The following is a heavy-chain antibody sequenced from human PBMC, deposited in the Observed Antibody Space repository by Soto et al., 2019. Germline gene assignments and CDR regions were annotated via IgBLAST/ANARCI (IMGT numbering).Heavy chain of an antibody. J-gene: IGHJ4*02. CDR1: GFTFRNYW. Sequence: EVQLVESGGGLVQPGGSLRLSCAASGFTFRNYWMSWVRQAPGKGLEWVANIQQDGRDKYYVDSVRGRFTISRDNARKSLYLQMNSLRAEDTAVYYCARGVDDYADYRFDYWGQGTLVTVYS. CDR3: ARGVDDYADYRFDY. CDR2: IQQDGRDK. V-gene: IGHV3-7*01. D-gene: IGHD4-17*01.